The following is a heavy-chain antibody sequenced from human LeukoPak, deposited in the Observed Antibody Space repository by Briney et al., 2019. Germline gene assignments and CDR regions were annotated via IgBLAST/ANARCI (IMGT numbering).Heavy chain of an antibody. D-gene: IGHD3-3*01. CDR3: ARDKWSGEAFDI. CDR1: GDSVSSNSSA. V-gene: IGHV6-1*01. J-gene: IGHJ3*02. Sequence: SQTLSLTCAISGDSVSSNSSAWNWIRQSPSRGLEWLGRTYYRSKWYDDYALSVKSRVTINPDTSKNQFSLHLNSVTPEDTAVYYCARDKWSGEAFDIWGQGTMVTVSS. CDR2: TYYRSKWYD.